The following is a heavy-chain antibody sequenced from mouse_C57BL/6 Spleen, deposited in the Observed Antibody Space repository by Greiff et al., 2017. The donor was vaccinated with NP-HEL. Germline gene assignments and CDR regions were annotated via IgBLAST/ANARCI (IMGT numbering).Heavy chain of an antibody. J-gene: IGHJ2*01. Sequence: VQLQQPGAELVEPGASVKMSCKASGYTFTSYWITWVKQRPGQGLEWIGDIYPGSGSTNYNEKFKSKATLTVDTSSSTAYMQLSSLTSEDSAVYYCAIDSSGYGYFDYWGQGTTLTVSS. CDR2: IYPGSGST. V-gene: IGHV1-55*01. D-gene: IGHD3-2*02. CDR3: AIDSSGYGYFDY. CDR1: GYTFTSYW.